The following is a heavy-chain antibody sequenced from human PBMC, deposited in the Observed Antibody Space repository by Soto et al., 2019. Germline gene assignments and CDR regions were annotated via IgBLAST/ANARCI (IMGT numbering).Heavy chain of an antibody. J-gene: IGHJ4*02. D-gene: IGHD2-8*01. CDR2: INPGSGYT. CDR1: GXXLXNXX. CDR3: TRDLNGGNPFDY. Sequence: QVQFVQSGAEVKKPGASVRLSCKPSGXXLXNXXXXXXXXXXXXXLQWLGWINPGSGYTEYSQRFQGRVTLSRDNSASTFYMDLTSLTSEDTAVYFCTRDLNGGNPFDYWGQGTLVTVSS. V-gene: IGHV1-3*01.